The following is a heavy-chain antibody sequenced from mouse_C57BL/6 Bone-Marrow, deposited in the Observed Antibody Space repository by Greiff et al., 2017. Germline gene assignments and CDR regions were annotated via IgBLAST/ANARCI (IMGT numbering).Heavy chain of an antibody. CDR3: ARRHYGNYDAMDY. D-gene: IGHD2-1*01. J-gene: IGHJ4*01. V-gene: IGHV5-17*01. CDR2: ISSGSSTI. Sequence: EVHLVESGGGLVKPGGSLKLSCAASGFTFSDYGMHWVRQAPEKGLEWVAYISSGSSTIYYADTVKGRFTISRDNAKNTLFLQMTSLRSEDTAMYYCARRHYGNYDAMDYWGQGTSVTVSS. CDR1: GFTFSDYG.